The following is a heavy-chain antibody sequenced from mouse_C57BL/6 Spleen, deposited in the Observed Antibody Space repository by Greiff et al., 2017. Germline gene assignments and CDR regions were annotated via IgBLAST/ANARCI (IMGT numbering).Heavy chain of an antibody. CDR3: ARYYYYGKAYAMDY. J-gene: IGHJ4*01. V-gene: IGHV5-17*01. D-gene: IGHD1-1*01. CDR1: GFTFSDYG. Sequence: DVKLVESGGGLVKPGGSLKLSCAASGFTFSDYGMHWVRQAPEKGLEWVAYISSGSSTIYYADTVKGRFTISRDNAKNTLFLQMTSLRSEDTAMYYCARYYYYGKAYAMDYWGQGTSVTVSS. CDR2: ISSGSSTI.